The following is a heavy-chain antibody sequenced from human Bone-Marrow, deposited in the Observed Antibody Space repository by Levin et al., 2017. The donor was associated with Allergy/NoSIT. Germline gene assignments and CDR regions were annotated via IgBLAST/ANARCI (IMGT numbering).Heavy chain of an antibody. CDR1: GFDFDNYA. CDR2: INWNSGGI. D-gene: IGHD5-18*01. CDR3: ATDVTPLQSWLPDGGLYNYGMDV. J-gene: IGHJ6*02. Sequence: SCAASGFDFDNYAMHWVRQAPGKGLEWVSGINWNSGGIGYADPVKGRFTISRDNARNYLYLQMNSLRGEDTALYFCATDVTPLQSWLPDGGLYNYGMDVWGQGTTVTVSS. V-gene: IGHV3-9*01.